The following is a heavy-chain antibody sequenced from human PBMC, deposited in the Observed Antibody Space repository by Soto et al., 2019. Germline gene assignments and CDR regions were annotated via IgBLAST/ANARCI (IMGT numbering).Heavy chain of an antibody. CDR2: IYNGGNT. Sequence: ETLSLACTVSVGSSSSSYWSWIRQSAGKGLEWIGRIYNGGNTQYNPSLKSRVTMSADTSKNQFSLRLNSVTAADTAVYYCARDGSDSYGLDVWGQGTTVTVSS. CDR3: ARDGSDSYGLDV. J-gene: IGHJ6*02. CDR1: VGSSSSSY. V-gene: IGHV4-4*07. D-gene: IGHD3-10*01.